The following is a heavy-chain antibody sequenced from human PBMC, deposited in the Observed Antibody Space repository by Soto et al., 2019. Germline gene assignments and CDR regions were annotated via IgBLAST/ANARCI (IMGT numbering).Heavy chain of an antibody. D-gene: IGHD6-19*01. Sequence: SETLSLTCAVYGGSFSGYYWSWIRQPPGKGLEWIGEINHSGSTNYNPSLKSRVTISVDTSKNQFSLKLSSVTAADTAVYYCASQYNSGWYYFDYWGQGTLVTVSS. J-gene: IGHJ4*02. CDR1: GGSFSGYY. V-gene: IGHV4-34*01. CDR3: ASQYNSGWYYFDY. CDR2: INHSGST.